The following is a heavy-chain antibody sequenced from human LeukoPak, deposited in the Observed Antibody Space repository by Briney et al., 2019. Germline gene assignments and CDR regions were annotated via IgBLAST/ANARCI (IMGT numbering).Heavy chain of an antibody. D-gene: IGHD3-22*01. Sequence: GRSLRLSCAASGFTFSSYGMHWVRQAPGKGLEWVALIGYDGTNEYYADSVKGRFTISRDNSKNTVYLQMNSLRAEDTAVYYCAKRDSSGYYYFDYWGQGTLVTASS. CDR3: AKRDSSGYYYFDY. V-gene: IGHV3-33*06. CDR2: IGYDGTNE. J-gene: IGHJ4*02. CDR1: GFTFSSYG.